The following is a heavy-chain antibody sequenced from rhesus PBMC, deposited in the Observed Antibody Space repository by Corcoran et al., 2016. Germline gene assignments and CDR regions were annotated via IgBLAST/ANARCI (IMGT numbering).Heavy chain of an antibody. CDR1: GGSISSSY. CDR3: ASGNRWYFDL. J-gene: IGHJ2*01. V-gene: IGHV4-169*02. Sequence: QLQLQESGPGLVKPSETLSVTCAVSGGSISSSYWSWIRQAPGKGLEWIGYIYGSGSSTNYNPSLKSRVTLSVDTSKNRLSRKLSSVTAADTAVYYCASGNRWYFDLWGPGTPITISS. D-gene: IGHD1-1*01. CDR2: IYGSGSST.